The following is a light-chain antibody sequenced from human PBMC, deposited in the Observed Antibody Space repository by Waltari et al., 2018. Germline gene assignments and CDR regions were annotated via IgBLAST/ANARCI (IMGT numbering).Light chain of an antibody. CDR2: EVT. CDR3: SSYASRTSFAI. CDR1: NSDLGRYNL. Sequence: QSALTQPASVSGSPGQSITISCTGTNSDLGRYNLVSWYQQHPGRAPKLVIHEVTKRPPGISDRLSGSKSGNMASLTISVLQAEDEADYYCSSYASRTSFAIFGGGTKLTGL. J-gene: IGLJ2*01. V-gene: IGLV2-23*02.